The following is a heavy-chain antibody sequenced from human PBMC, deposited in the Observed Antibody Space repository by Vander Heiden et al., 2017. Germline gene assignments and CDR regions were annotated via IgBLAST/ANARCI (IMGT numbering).Heavy chain of an antibody. CDR2: INPNSGGT. CDR3: ARENRQSGYGMDV. V-gene: IGHV1-2*02. D-gene: IGHD6-19*01. J-gene: IGHJ6*02. Sequence: QVQLVQSGAEVKKPGASVKVSCKASGYTFTGYYMHWVRQAPGQGLEWMGWINPNSGGTNYAQKVQGRVTMTRDTSSSTPYMELRRLRSDDTAVYYCARENRQSGYGMDVWGQGTTVTVSS. CDR1: GYTFTGYY.